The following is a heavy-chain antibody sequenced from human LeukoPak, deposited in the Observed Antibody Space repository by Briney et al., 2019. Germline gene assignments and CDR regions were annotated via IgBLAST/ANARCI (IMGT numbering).Heavy chain of an antibody. CDR1: GYTLTAYY. V-gene: IGHV1-2*06. CDR2: INPNSGGT. Sequence: ASVKVSCKASGYTLTAYYIYWVRQAPGQGLEWMGRINPNSGGTDYAQNFQGRVTMTRDTSTSTVYMELSSLRSEDTAVYYCARDERSGYSYYFDYWGQGTLVTVSS. D-gene: IGHD3-22*01. CDR3: ARDERSGYSYYFDY. J-gene: IGHJ4*02.